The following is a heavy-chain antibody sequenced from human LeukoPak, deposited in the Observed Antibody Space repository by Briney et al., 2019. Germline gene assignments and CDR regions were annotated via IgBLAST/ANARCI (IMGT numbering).Heavy chain of an antibody. V-gene: IGHV4-38-2*02. CDR3: ARQEEMGYDYVWGSYRHDAFDI. CDR2: IYHSGST. D-gene: IGHD3-16*02. Sequence: SETLSLTCTVSGYSISSGYYWGWIRQPPGKGLEWIGSIYHSGSTYYNPSLKSRVTISVDTSKNQFSLKLSSVTAADTAVYYCARQEEMGYDYVWGSYRHDAFDIWGQGTMVTVSS. J-gene: IGHJ3*02. CDR1: GYSISSGYY.